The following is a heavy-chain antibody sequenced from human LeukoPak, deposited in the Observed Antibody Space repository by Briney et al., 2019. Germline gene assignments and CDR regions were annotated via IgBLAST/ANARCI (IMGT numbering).Heavy chain of an antibody. CDR1: GFTFSSFS. D-gene: IGHD2-2*01. CDR2: ISTGSSYI. V-gene: IGHV3-21*01. CDR3: ARSEGYCSSASCDAYYYYMDV. Sequence: GGSLRLSCEASGFTFSSFSMNWFRKAPGRGLEWVSSISTGSSYINYADSVKGRFAISRDNAQNSLYLQMTSLRAEDTAVYYCARSEGYCSSASCDAYYYYMDVWGQGTMVTVSS. J-gene: IGHJ6*03.